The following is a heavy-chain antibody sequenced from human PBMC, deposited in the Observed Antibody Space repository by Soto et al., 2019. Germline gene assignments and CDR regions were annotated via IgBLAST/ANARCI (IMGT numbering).Heavy chain of an antibody. CDR2: INPSGGST. CDR3: ARDQVPNASRLGDAFDI. CDR1: GYTFTSHY. J-gene: IGHJ3*02. Sequence: QVQLVQSGAEVRKPGASVKVSCKASGYTFTSHYIHWVRQATGQGLEWMGVINPSGGSTSYADKFQGRVTMTMDTSTSTVYMDLSSLRSGDTALYYCARDQVPNASRLGDAFDIWGQGTMVTVSS. V-gene: IGHV1-46*01. D-gene: IGHD6-6*01.